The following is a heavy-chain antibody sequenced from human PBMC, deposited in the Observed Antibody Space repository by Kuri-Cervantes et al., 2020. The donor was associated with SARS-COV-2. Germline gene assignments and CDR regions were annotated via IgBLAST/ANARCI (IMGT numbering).Heavy chain of an antibody. J-gene: IGHJ1*01. Sequence: GESLKISCATSGFTFSSYGMHWVRQAPGKGLEWVTFIRYDGSNQYYGDSVKGRFTISRDNSKNTLYLQMNSLRAEDTAVYYCAKVPISGTKYFQHWGQGTLVTVSS. CDR2: IRYDGSNQ. V-gene: IGHV3-30*02. CDR3: AKVPISGTKYFQH. D-gene: IGHD1-1*01. CDR1: GFTFSSYG.